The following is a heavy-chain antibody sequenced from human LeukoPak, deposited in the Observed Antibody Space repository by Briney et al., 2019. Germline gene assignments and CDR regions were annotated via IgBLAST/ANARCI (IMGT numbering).Heavy chain of an antibody. Sequence: SVKVSCKASGGTFSSYAISWVRQAPGQGLEWMGGIIPIFGTANYAQKFQGRVTMTRDMSTSTVYMELSSLRSEDTAVYYCARDRGYSYAEDYWGQGTLVTVSS. J-gene: IGHJ4*02. D-gene: IGHD5-18*01. V-gene: IGHV1-69*05. CDR3: ARDRGYSYAEDY. CDR2: IIPIFGTA. CDR1: GGTFSSYA.